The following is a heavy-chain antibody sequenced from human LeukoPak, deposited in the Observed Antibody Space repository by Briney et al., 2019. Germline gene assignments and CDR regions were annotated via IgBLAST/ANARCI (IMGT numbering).Heavy chain of an antibody. CDR2: IKSKTDGGTT. CDR3: LYFWSGSSLVDY. J-gene: IGHJ4*02. V-gene: IGHV3-15*01. Sequence: GGSLRLSCAASGFTFDNAWMNWVRQAPGKGLEWVGRIKSKTDGGTTDYAAPVKGRFSISRDDSKNTLYLEMYSLKTEDTAMYYCLYFWSGSSLVDYWGQGTLVTVSS. CDR1: GFTFDNAW. D-gene: IGHD3-3*01.